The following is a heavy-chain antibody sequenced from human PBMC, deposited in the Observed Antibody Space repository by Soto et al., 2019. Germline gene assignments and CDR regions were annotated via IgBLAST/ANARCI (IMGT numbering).Heavy chain of an antibody. CDR1: GGTFRNYA. CDR3: ARDLYINWYYPLDS. Sequence: SVKVSCKASGGTFRNYAFSWVRQAPGQGLEWMGGIIPIIGKANYEQRFQGRLTITADESTSTAYMELNSLRSEDTAVYFCARDLYINWYYPLDSWGQGTLVTVSS. V-gene: IGHV1-69*13. D-gene: IGHD1-7*01. J-gene: IGHJ4*02. CDR2: IIPIIGKA.